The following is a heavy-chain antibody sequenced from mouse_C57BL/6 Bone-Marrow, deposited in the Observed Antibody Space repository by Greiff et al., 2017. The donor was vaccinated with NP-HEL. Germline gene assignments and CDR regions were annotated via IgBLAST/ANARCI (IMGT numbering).Heavy chain of an antibody. V-gene: IGHV1-62-2*01. Sequence: VQGVESGAELVKPGASVKLSCKASGYTFTEYTIHWVKQRSGQGLEWIGWFYPGSGSIKYNEKFKDKATLTADKSSSPVYMELSRLTYGDYAVDICSRHAEPPGVASYWYFDVWGTGTTVTVSS. CDR2: FYPGSGSI. CDR3: SRHAEPPGVASYWYFDV. J-gene: IGHJ1*03. CDR1: GYTFTEYT. D-gene: IGHD1-1*01.